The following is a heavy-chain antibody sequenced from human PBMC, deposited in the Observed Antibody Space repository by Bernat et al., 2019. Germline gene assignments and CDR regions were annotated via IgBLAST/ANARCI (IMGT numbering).Heavy chain of an antibody. CDR1: GGTFSSYT. CDR3: ARSSSSSSGWFDP. V-gene: IGHV1-69*02. CDR2: IIPILGIA. J-gene: IGHJ5*02. D-gene: IGHD6-6*01. Sequence: QVQLVQSGAEVKKPGSSVKVSCKASGGTFSSYTISWVRQAPGQGLEWMGRIIPILGIANYAQKFQGRVTITADKSTSTAYMELSSLRSEDTAVYYCARSSSSSSGWFDPWGQGTLVTVSS.